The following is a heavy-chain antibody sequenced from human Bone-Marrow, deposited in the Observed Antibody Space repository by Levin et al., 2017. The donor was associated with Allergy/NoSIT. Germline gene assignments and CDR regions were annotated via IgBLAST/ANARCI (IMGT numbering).Heavy chain of an antibody. J-gene: IGHJ4*02. Sequence: PGGSLRLSCEGSGFTFSNYGMHWVRQAPGKGLEWVAVIWMDGSNKYYADSVVGRFSISRDNSKNTLYLQMNSLRVEDTAVYYCARDPIATLTFYFDYWGQGSLVTVSS. CDR3: ARDPIATLTFYFDY. V-gene: IGHV3-33*01. CDR1: GFTFSNYG. CDR2: IWMDGSNK. D-gene: IGHD2-21*01.